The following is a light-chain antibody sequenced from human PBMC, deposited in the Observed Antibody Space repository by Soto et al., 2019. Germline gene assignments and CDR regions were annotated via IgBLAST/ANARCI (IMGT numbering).Light chain of an antibody. CDR3: QQYGSSGT. J-gene: IGKJ1*01. CDR2: GAS. CDR1: QSVSSSY. V-gene: IGKV3-20*01. Sequence: EIVLTPSPGPLSFSPGERTTLSFRASQSVSSSYLAWYQQKPGQAPRLLIYGASNRATGIPDRFSGSGSGTDFTLTISRLEPEDFAVYYCQQYGSSGTFGQGTKVDI.